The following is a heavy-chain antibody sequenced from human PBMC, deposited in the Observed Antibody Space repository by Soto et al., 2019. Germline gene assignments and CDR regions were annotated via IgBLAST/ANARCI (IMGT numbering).Heavy chain of an antibody. J-gene: IGHJ6*02. CDR3: LRDASSSYNYYYGMDV. D-gene: IGHD1-26*01. CDR1: GFIFSDYA. CDR2: ISNNGGST. Sequence: PGGSLRLSRSASGFIFSDYAIHWVRQAPGKGLQYVSAISNNGGSTYYADSVKGRFPISRDNSKSTLFLQMSSLRPEDTAVYYCLRDASSSYNYYYGMDVWGQGTTVTVSS. V-gene: IGHV3-64D*06.